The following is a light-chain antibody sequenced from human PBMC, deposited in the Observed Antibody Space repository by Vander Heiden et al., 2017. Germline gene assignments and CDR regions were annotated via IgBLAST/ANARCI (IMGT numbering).Light chain of an antibody. Sequence: SRLTHPPSSLSASGGDRVTITCRASQSISSYLTWYQQKPGKAPKLLIYAASTLQSGVPSRFSGSGSGTDFTLTISSLQSEDFATYYCQQYYSNPRTFGQGTKVEIK. CDR1: QSISSY. CDR2: AAS. V-gene: IGKV1-39*01. J-gene: IGKJ1*01. CDR3: QQYYSNPRT.